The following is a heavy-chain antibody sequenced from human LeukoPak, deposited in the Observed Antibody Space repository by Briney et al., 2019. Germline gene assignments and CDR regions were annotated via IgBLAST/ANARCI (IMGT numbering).Heavy chain of an antibody. CDR1: GFTFSSYA. J-gene: IGHJ6*03. V-gene: IGHV3-23*01. D-gene: IGHD3-3*01. Sequence: GGSLRLSCAASGFTFSSYAMSWVRQAPGKGLEWVSSLSGSGDGTYYADSVKGRFTISRDNSKNTLYLQMNSLRAEDTAVYYCAKAIFGVVATPYYMDVWGKGTTVTVSS. CDR2: LSGSGDGT. CDR3: AKAIFGVVATPYYMDV.